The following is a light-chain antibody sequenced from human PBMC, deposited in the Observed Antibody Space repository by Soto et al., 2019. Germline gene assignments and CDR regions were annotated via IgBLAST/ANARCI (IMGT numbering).Light chain of an antibody. CDR1: SSNIGGNT. CDR3: TTWDDSLSGFV. V-gene: IGLV1-44*01. J-gene: IGLJ3*02. Sequence: QSVLTQPPSASGTPGQRVTISCSGSSSNIGGNTVNWYLHLPGASPKLLIYSDDQRPSGVPDRFSGSTSGSSVSLAISGLQSDDEADYYCTTWDDSLSGFVFGGGTKLTVL. CDR2: SDD.